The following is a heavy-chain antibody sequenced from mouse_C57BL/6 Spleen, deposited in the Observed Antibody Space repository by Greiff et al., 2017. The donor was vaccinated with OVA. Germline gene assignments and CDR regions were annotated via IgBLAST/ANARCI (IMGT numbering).Heavy chain of an antibody. Sequence: EVQVVESGGDLVKPGGSLKLSCAASGFTFSSYGMSWVRQTPAKRLEWVATISSGGSYTYYPDSVKGRFTISRDNAKNTLYLQMSSLKSEDTAMYYCARHNGYYFDYWGQGTTLTVSS. CDR2: ISSGGSYT. D-gene: IGHD2-2*01. V-gene: IGHV5-6*01. CDR1: GFTFSSYG. J-gene: IGHJ2*01. CDR3: ARHNGYYFDY.